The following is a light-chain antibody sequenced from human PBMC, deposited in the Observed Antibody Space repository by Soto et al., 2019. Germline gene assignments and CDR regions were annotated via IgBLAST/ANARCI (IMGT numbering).Light chain of an antibody. J-gene: IGKJ1*01. CDR1: QTISSW. V-gene: IGKV1-5*03. CDR3: QHYNSYSEA. CDR2: KAS. Sequence: APKLTNTCRASQTISSWLAWYQQKPGKAPKLLIYKASTLKSGVPSRFSGSGPGTEFTLTLRTLHPYDSATPYCQHYNSYSEAFAQGTKLDIK.